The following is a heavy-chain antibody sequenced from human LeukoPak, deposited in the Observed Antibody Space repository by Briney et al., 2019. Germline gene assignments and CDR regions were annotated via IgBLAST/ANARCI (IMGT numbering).Heavy chain of an antibody. Sequence: GGSLRLSCAASGFTFSTYSMNWVRQAPGKGLEWVSYISSTSSTTYYADSVQGRFTISRDNARNTLYLQMNSLRAEDTAVYYCATLARFAFGIWGQGTMVTVSS. D-gene: IGHD5-12*01. J-gene: IGHJ3*02. CDR3: ATLARFAFGI. CDR2: ISSTSSTT. CDR1: GFTFSTYS. V-gene: IGHV3-48*01.